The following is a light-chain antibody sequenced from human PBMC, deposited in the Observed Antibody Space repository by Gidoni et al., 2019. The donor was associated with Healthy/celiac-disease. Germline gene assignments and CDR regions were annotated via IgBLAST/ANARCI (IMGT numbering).Light chain of an antibody. V-gene: IGKV3-15*01. CDR2: GAS. CDR3: QQYNNWPRT. J-gene: IGKJ1*01. Sequence: EIVMTQSPATRSVSPGERATLSCRASQSVSSNLALYQQKPSQAPRLLIFGASTRATGIPARFSGSGSGTEFPLTISSLRSEDFAVFYCQQYNNWPRTFGQGTKVEIK. CDR1: QSVSSN.